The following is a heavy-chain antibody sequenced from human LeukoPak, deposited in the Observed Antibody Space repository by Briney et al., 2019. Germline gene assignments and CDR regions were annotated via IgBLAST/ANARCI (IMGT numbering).Heavy chain of an antibody. CDR1: GGSISSSSYY. Sequence: PSETLSLTCTVSGGSISSSSYYWGWIRQPPGKGLEWIGEIYHSGSTNYNPSLKSRVTISVDKSKNQFSLKLSSVTAADTAVYYCARDVGFIAADEDNNNYWGQGTLVTVSS. CDR2: IYHSGST. D-gene: IGHD6-13*01. CDR3: ARDVGFIAADEDNNNY. J-gene: IGHJ4*02. V-gene: IGHV4-39*07.